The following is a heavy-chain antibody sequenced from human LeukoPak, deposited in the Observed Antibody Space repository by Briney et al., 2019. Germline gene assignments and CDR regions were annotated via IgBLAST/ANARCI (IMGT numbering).Heavy chain of an antibody. J-gene: IGHJ6*02. D-gene: IGHD5-18*01. V-gene: IGHV3-74*01. CDR1: GFTFTTYW. CDR3: ARDAVDTANAV. CDR2: INSDGSIT. Sequence: GGSLRLSCAASGFTFTTYWMHWVRQAPGKGLVWVSHINSDGSITSYADSVRGRFTISRDNAKNTPYLQMNSLRAEDTAVYYCARDAVDTANAVWGQGTTVTVSS.